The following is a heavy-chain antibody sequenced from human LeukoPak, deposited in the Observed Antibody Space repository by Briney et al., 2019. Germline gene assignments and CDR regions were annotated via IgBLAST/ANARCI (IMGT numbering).Heavy chain of an antibody. J-gene: IGHJ4*02. CDR1: GYTFTSYD. Sequence: ASVKVSCKASGYTFTSYDINWVRHATGQGLEWMGWMNPNSGNTGYAQKFQGRVTMTRNTSISTAYMELSSLRSEDTAVYYCARGRPDYYDSSGSTEGFDYWGQGTLVTVSS. CDR3: ARGRPDYYDSSGSTEGFDY. D-gene: IGHD3-22*01. CDR2: MNPNSGNT. V-gene: IGHV1-8*01.